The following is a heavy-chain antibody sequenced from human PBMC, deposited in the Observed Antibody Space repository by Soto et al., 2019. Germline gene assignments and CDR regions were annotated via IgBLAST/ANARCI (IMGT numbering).Heavy chain of an antibody. D-gene: IGHD6-13*01. CDR3: ATGATYSRSWSGSFDY. CDR1: GGSISSSY. Sequence: PSETLSLTCTVSGGSISSSYWSWIRQAPGKGLEWIGYIYNSGSTIYNPSLKSRVTISEDTSKNQFSLKLASVTAADTAVYYCATGATYSRSWSGSFDYWGQGTLVTVSS. CDR2: IYNSGST. V-gene: IGHV4-59*01. J-gene: IGHJ4*02.